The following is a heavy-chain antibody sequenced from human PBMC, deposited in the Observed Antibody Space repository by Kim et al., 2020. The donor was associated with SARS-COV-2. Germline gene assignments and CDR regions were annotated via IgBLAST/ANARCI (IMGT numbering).Heavy chain of an antibody. CDR2: IYHSGST. J-gene: IGHJ4*02. Sequence: SETLSLTCAVSGGSISSSNWWSWVRQPPGKGLEWIGEIYHSGSTNYNPSLKSRVTISVDKSKNQFSLKLSSVTAADTAVYYCARDRFRGADSRGLGFDYWGQGTLVTVSS. V-gene: IGHV4-4*02. CDR1: GGSISSSNW. D-gene: IGHD3-22*01. CDR3: ARDRFRGADSRGLGFDY.